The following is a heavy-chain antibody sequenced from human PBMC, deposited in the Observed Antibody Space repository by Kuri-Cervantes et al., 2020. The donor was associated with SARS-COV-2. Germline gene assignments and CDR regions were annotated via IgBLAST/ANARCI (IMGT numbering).Heavy chain of an antibody. CDR1: GYTFTSYY. V-gene: IGHV1-46*01. J-gene: IGHJ4*02. CDR3: ARAQEHNAQQLAGVDY. Sequence: SVTVSCKASGYTFTSYYMHWVRQAPGQGLEWMGIINPSGGSTSYAQKFQGRVTMTRDTSTSTVYMELSSLRSEDTAVYYCARAQEHNAQQLAGVDYWGQGTLVTVSS. D-gene: IGHD6-13*01. CDR2: INPSGGST.